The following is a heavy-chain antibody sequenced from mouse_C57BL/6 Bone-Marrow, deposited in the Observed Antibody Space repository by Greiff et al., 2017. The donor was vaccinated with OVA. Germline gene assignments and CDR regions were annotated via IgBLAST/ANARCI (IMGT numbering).Heavy chain of an antibody. CDR1: GFNIKNTY. V-gene: IGHV14-3*01. Sequence: EVQGVESVAELVRPGASVKLSCTASGFNIKNTYMHWVKQRPEQGLEWIGRLDPANGNTKYAPKFQGKATITADTSSNTAYLQLSSLTSEDTAISYCASNYGSSPQDYWGQGTTLTVSS. CDR3: ASNYGSSPQDY. J-gene: IGHJ2*01. D-gene: IGHD1-1*01. CDR2: LDPANGNT.